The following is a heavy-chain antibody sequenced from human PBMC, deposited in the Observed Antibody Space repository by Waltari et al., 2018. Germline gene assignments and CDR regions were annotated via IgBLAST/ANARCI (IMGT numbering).Heavy chain of an antibody. D-gene: IGHD6-13*01. CDR3: ARELRYSSSYDAFDI. Sequence: QVQLQQWGAGLLKPSETLSLTCAVYGGSFSGYYWSWIRQPPGKGLEWIGEINHSGSTNYNPSLKSQVTISVDTSKNQFSLKLSSVTAADTAVYYCARELRYSSSYDAFDIWGQGTMVTVSS. CDR2: INHSGST. CDR1: GGSFSGYY. J-gene: IGHJ3*02. V-gene: IGHV4-34*01.